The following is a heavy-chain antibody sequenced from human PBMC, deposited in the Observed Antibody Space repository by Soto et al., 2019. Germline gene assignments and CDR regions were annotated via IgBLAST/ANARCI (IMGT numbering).Heavy chain of an antibody. D-gene: IGHD4-17*01. CDR2: MNPNSGNT. CDR1: GYTFTSYD. Sequence: QVQLVQSGAEVKKPGASVKVSCKASGYTFTSYDINWVRQATGQGLEWMGWMNPNSGNTGYAQKFQGRGTMTRNTTSSTASRELSSRRSEDAAEYYCARTLYGDTVDYWGQGTLVTVSS. CDR3: ARTLYGDTVDY. J-gene: IGHJ4*02. V-gene: IGHV1-8*01.